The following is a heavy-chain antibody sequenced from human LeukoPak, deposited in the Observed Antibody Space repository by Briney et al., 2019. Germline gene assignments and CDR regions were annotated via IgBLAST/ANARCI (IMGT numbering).Heavy chain of an antibody. J-gene: IGHJ4*02. Sequence: SVKVSCKASGYTFSSYAISWVRQAPGQGLEWMGRIIPIFGTSNYAQKFQGRVTITTVESTSTAYMELSSLRSEDTAVYYCARDPLWFGESSDYWGQGTLVTVSS. V-gene: IGHV1-69*05. D-gene: IGHD3-10*01. CDR1: GYTFSSYA. CDR2: IIPIFGTS. CDR3: ARDPLWFGESSDY.